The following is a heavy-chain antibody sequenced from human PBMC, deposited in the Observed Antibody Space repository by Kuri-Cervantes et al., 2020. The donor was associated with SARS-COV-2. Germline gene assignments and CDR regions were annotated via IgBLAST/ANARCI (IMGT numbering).Heavy chain of an antibody. CDR1: GFTFSSYA. Sequence: GESLKISCAASGFTFSSYAMRWVRQAPGKGLEWVSAISGSGGSTYYADSVKGRFTISRDNSKNTLYLQMNSLRAEDTAVYYCAKSGYSSSSYYYYYGMDVWGQGTTVTVSS. V-gene: IGHV3-23*01. J-gene: IGHJ6*02. CDR2: ISGSGGST. CDR3: AKSGYSSSSYYYYYGMDV. D-gene: IGHD6-6*01.